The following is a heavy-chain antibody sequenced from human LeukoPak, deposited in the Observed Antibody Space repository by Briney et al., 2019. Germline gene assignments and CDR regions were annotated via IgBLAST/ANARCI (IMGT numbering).Heavy chain of an antibody. CDR3: ARQIAAAGPDY. D-gene: IGHD6-13*01. CDR1: GFTFDDYG. V-gene: IGHV3-20*04. J-gene: IGHJ4*02. CDR2: IGWNGGST. Sequence: PGGSLRLSCAASGFTFDDYGMTWVRQAPGKGLEWVSGIGWNGGSTGYADSVKGRVTISRDNAKNSVYLQMNNLRVEDTALYYCARQIAAAGPDYWGQGTLVTVSS.